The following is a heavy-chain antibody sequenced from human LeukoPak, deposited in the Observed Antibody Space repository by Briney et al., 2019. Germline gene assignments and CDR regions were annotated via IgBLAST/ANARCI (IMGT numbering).Heavy chain of an antibody. J-gene: IGHJ4*02. CDR2: FDPEDGET. Sequence: ASVKVSCKVSGYTLTELSMHWVRQAPGKGLEWMGGFDPEDGETIYAQKFQGRVTMTEDTSTDTAYMELSSLRSEDTAVYYCATGPPLYCSSTSCYRDEFDYWGQGTLVTVSS. CDR3: ATGPPLYCSSTSCYRDEFDY. V-gene: IGHV1-24*01. CDR1: GYTLTELS. D-gene: IGHD2-2*01.